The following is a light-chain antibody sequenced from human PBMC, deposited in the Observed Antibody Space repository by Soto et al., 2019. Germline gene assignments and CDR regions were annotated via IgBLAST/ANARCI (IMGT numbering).Light chain of an antibody. Sequence: EIVLTQSPCTLSLSPGERATLSCRASQTVSSIYLAWYQQKPGQAPRLLIYGASSRATGIPDRFSGSGSGTDFTLTISRLEPEDFAVYYCQRYGSSGTFGGGTKVDIK. V-gene: IGKV3-20*01. J-gene: IGKJ4*01. CDR3: QRYGSSGT. CDR1: QTVSSIY. CDR2: GAS.